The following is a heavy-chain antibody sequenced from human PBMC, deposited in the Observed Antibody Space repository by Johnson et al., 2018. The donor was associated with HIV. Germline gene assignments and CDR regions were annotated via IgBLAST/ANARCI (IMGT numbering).Heavy chain of an antibody. CDR1: GFTFSSYA. Sequence: VQLVESGGGVVQPGRSLRLSCAASGFTFSSYAMHWVRQAPGKGLEWVAFIRYDGSNKYYADYVKGRFTISRDNSKNSLYLQMNSLRAEDTAVYYCARAPRAFCDGDCYPNAFGIWGQGTMVTVSS. V-gene: IGHV3-33*08. J-gene: IGHJ3*02. CDR3: ARAPRAFCDGDCYPNAFGI. CDR2: IRYDGSNK. D-gene: IGHD2-21*02.